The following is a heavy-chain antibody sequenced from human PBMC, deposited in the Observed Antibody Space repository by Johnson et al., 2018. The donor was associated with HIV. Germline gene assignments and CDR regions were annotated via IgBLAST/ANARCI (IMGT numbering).Heavy chain of an antibody. CDR3: VRGGLGYQNFHDRFDV. D-gene: IGHD3-16*02. CDR2: INQGGSEK. Sequence: VQLVESGGGSVQPGGSLRLSCAASGFTFSSYWMTWVRQAPGRGLEWVANINQGGSEKYYVDSLKGRFTISRDNAKNSLYLQMDSLRPEDTALYYCVRGGLGYQNFHDRFDVWGQGTVVTVSS. J-gene: IGHJ3*01. CDR1: GFTFSSYW. V-gene: IGHV3-7*03.